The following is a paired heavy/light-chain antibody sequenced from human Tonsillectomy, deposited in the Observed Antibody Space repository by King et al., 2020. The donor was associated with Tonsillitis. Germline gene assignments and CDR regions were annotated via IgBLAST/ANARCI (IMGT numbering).Heavy chain of an antibody. J-gene: IGHJ4*02. V-gene: IGHV5-51*01. CDR3: ARQSMYDDSAPF. CDR1: GYDFTNYW. D-gene: IGHD4-17*01. CDR2: IFPGDPVP. Sequence: EVQLVQSGAEVRKPGESLKISCKCSGYDFTNYWIGWVRQMPGKGLEWMGTIFPGDPVPRYRPSLQGQVTISADKSISTAYLQLSSLKASDTATYYCARQSMYDDSAPFWGQGTLVIVSS.
Light chain of an antibody. J-gene: IGKJ1*01. CDR1: QSVSHN. Sequence: EIVMTQSPATLSVSPGERATLSCRASQSVSHNLAWFQQKPGQAPRLLIYGASIRDTGIPARFSGSGSGTEFTLTISSLQSDDLAVYYCQQYDNWPTFGQGTKVEIK. CDR3: QQYDNWPT. CDR2: GAS. V-gene: IGKV3-15*01.